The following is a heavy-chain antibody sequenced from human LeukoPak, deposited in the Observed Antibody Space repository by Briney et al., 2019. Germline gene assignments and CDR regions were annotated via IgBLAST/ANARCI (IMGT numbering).Heavy chain of an antibody. CDR2: INPNSGGT. CDR1: GYTFTGYY. D-gene: IGHD6-6*01. J-gene: IGHJ4*02. V-gene: IGHV1-2*02. Sequence: ASVKVSCKASGYTFTGYYMHWVRQAPGQGLEWMGWINPNSGGTNYAQKFQGRVTMTRDTSISTAYMELSRLRSDDTAVYYCARDAPGGSSYFDYWGQGTLVTVS. CDR3: ARDAPGGSSYFDY.